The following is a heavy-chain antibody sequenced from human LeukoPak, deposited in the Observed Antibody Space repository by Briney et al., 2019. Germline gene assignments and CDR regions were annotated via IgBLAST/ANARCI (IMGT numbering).Heavy chain of an antibody. CDR1: GGSISSYY. D-gene: IGHD6-19*01. Sequence: PSETLSLTCTVSGGSISSYYWGWIRQPPGKGLEWIGYIYYSGSTNYNPSLKSRVTISVDTSKNQFSLKLSSVTAADTAVYYCARARVAVAGYYFDYWGQGTLVTVSS. CDR3: ARARVAVAGYYFDY. J-gene: IGHJ4*02. V-gene: IGHV4-59*01. CDR2: IYYSGST.